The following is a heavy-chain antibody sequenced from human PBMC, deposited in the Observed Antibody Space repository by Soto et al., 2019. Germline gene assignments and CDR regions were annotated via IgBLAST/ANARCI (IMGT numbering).Heavy chain of an antibody. J-gene: IGHJ4*02. CDR1: GYTFSSYD. V-gene: IGHV1-8*01. CDR2: LNTNSGDT. CDR3: ATSGGGWYLY. D-gene: IGHD6-19*01. Sequence: QVQLVQSGAEVKKPGASVKVSCKASGYTFSSYDINWVRQATGQGLEWMGWLNTNSGDTGYAQKFQGRVTLTRNTSINTAYTELSSLTSDDTAVYYCATSGGGWYLYWGQGTLVTVSS.